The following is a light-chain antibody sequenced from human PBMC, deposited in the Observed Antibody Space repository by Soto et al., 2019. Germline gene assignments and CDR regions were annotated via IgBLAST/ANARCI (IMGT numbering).Light chain of an antibody. Sequence: DIVMTQSPDSLAVSLGERATINCKSSQSVLYSSNNKNYLTWYQQKPGQPPKLLIYWASIRESGVPDRFSGSGSGTDFTLTISSLQAEDVEVYYCQQYYSTPYTFGQGTKLEIK. CDR3: QQYYSTPYT. CDR1: QSVLYSSNNKNY. V-gene: IGKV4-1*01. CDR2: WAS. J-gene: IGKJ2*01.